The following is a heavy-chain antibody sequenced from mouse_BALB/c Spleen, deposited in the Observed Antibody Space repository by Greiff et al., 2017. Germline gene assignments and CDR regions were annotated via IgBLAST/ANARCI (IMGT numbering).Heavy chain of an antibody. V-gene: IGHV7-3*02. J-gene: IGHJ2*01. CDR1: GFTFTDYY. Sequence: EVKVVESGGGLVQPGGSLRLSCATSGFTFTDYYMSWVRQPPGKALEWLGFIRNKANGYTTEYSASVKGRFTISRDNSQSILYLQMNTLRAEDSATYYCARDSYGNGGFDYWGQGTTLTVSS. D-gene: IGHD2-1*01. CDR2: IRNKANGYTT. CDR3: ARDSYGNGGFDY.